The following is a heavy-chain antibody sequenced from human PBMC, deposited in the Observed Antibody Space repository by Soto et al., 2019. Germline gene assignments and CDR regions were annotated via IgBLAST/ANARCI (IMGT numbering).Heavy chain of an antibody. CDR3: AHSTTYYDILTGYHPYWFDP. J-gene: IGHJ5*02. Sequence: SGPTLVNPTQTLTLTRTFSGFSLSTSGVGVGWIRQPPGKALEWLALIYWDDDKRYSPSLKSRLTITKDTSKNQVVLTMTNMDPVDTATYYCAHSTTYYDILTGYHPYWFDPWGQGTLVTVSS. CDR1: GFSLSTSGVG. V-gene: IGHV2-5*02. CDR2: IYWDDDK. D-gene: IGHD3-9*01.